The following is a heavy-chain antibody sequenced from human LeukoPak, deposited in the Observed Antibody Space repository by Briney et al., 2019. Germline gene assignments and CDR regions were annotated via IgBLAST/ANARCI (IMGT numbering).Heavy chain of an antibody. Sequence: GGSLRLSCAASGFTFSSYAMSWVRQAPGKGLEWVSAISGSGGSTYYADSVKGRFTISRDNSKNTLYPQMNSLRAEDTAVYFCAKSGGGGTGDYYYYGMDVWGQGTTVTVSS. CDR3: AKSGGGGTGDYYYYGMDV. CDR2: ISGSGGST. J-gene: IGHJ6*02. CDR1: GFTFSSYA. V-gene: IGHV3-23*01. D-gene: IGHD3-16*01.